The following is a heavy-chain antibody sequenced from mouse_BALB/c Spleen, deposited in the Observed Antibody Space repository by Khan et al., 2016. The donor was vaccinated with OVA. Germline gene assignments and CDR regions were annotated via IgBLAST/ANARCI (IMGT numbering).Heavy chain of an antibody. Sequence: VQLQESGTELARPGASVNLSCKASGYTFTDFYINWVKQRSGQGLEWIGEISPGSGDTYYNEKFKGKATLTADKSSSTAYMQLSSLTSEASAVYVGARRNYFGYTFAYWGQGTLVTVSA. CDR3: ARRNYFGYTFAY. J-gene: IGHJ3*01. CDR2: ISPGSGDT. V-gene: IGHV1-77*01. D-gene: IGHD1-2*01. CDR1: GYTFTDFY.